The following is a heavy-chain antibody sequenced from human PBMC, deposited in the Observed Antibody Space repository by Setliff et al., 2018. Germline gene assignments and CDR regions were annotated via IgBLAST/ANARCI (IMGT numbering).Heavy chain of an antibody. CDR1: GFTFSDYH. CDR2: INAKTGDT. J-gene: IGHJ4*02. V-gene: IGHV1-2*02. Sequence: ASVKVSCKASGFTFSDYHLHWVRQAPGQGLEWMGWINAKTGDTNYAQKFQGRITLTRDTSITTGYMELGNLRFDDTALYYCVILNFFHTAGLDWGQGTLVTVSS. CDR3: VILNFFHTAGLD. D-gene: IGHD6-13*01.